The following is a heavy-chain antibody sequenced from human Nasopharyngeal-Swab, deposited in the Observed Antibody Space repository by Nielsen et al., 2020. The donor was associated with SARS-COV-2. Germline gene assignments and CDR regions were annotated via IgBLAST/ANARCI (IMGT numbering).Heavy chain of an antibody. D-gene: IGHD3-22*01. CDR3: AKAMGSVYDTSGHYNAFDI. CDR1: GFTFSNYA. Sequence: GGSLRLSCAASGFTFSNYAMSWVRQAPGKGLEWVSIISGSGDTTYYADSVKDRFTISRDNSKNTLYLQTNSLRVEDTDVYYCAKAMGSVYDTSGHYNAFDIWGQGTTVTVSS. J-gene: IGHJ3*02. CDR2: ISGSGDTT. V-gene: IGHV3-23*01.